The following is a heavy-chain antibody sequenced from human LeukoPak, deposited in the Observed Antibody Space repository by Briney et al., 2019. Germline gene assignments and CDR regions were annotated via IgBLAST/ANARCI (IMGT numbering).Heavy chain of an antibody. D-gene: IGHD5-24*01. V-gene: IGHV3-21*01. Sequence: PGGSLRLSCAASGFTFSRYSMNWVRQAPGKGLEWVSSISSSDDYIYYADSVKGRFTISRDNAKNSLYLQMNSLRAEDTAVYYCARDREGDGYNNGYWGQGTLVTVSS. J-gene: IGHJ4*02. CDR3: ARDREGDGYNNGY. CDR1: GFTFSRYS. CDR2: ISSSDDYI.